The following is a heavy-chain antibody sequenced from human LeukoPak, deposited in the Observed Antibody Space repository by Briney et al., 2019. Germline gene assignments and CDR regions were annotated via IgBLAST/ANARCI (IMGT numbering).Heavy chain of an antibody. CDR1: GFTLSSYD. V-gene: IGHV3-13*04. CDR3: ARVGSGSAFDI. Sequence: GGSLRLSCAASGFTLSSYDMHWVRQTTGKGLEWVSSVGTTGDTYYAGSVKGRFTISREKAKNSLYLHMNSLRAGDTAVYYCARVGSGSAFDIWGQGTKVTVSS. CDR2: VGTTGDT. J-gene: IGHJ3*02. D-gene: IGHD3-10*01.